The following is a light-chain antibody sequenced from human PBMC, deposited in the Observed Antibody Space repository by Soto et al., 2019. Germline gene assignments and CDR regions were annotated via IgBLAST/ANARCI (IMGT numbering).Light chain of an antibody. CDR2: KAS. V-gene: IGKV1-5*03. J-gene: IGKJ2*01. Sequence: DIQMTQSPSTLSASVGDRVTITCRASQSISSWLAWYKQKPGKAPKLLIYKASSLESGVPSRFSGSGSGTELTLTISSLQPDDFATYYCQQYHSYPYTFGQGNTLEIK. CDR1: QSISSW. CDR3: QQYHSYPYT.